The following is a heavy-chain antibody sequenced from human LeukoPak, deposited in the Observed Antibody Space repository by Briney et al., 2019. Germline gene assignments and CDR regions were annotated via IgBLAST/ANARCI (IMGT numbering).Heavy chain of an antibody. V-gene: IGHV4-31*03. J-gene: IGHJ4*02. CDR3: ASVVASNSSGYYYEY. CDR2: IYYSGSI. D-gene: IGHD3-22*01. Sequence: SETLSLTCTVSSGSISSCGYYWSWIRQHPGKGLEWIGYIYYSGSIHYNPSLKSRVSISVDTSKNPFSLKLSSVTAADTAGDCCASVVASNSSGYYYEYWGQGTLVTVSS. CDR1: SGSISSCGYY.